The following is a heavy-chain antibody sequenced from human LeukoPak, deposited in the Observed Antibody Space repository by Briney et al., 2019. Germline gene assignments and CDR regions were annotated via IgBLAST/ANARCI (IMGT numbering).Heavy chain of an antibody. D-gene: IGHD3-10*01. CDR2: ISDSGNTI. V-gene: IGHV3-11*01. Sequence: GGSLRLSCAASGFTFSDYYMSWIRQAPGKGLDWVSYISDSGNTIYYADPVKGRFTISRDTAKNSLFLQVNSLRAEDTAVYYCARVSYGSGSTFDYWGQGTLVTVSS. J-gene: IGHJ4*02. CDR1: GFTFSDYY. CDR3: ARVSYGSGSTFDY.